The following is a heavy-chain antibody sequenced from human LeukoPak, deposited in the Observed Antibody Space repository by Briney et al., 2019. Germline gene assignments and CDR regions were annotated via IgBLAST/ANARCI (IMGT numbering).Heavy chain of an antibody. CDR2: INYSGST. J-gene: IGHJ4*02. D-gene: IGHD4-11*01. CDR1: GGSISSYY. V-gene: IGHV4-59*08. CDR3: ARHTYSDYIVFNY. Sequence: PSETLSLTCTVSGGSISSYYWSWIREPPGKGLGWIGYINYSGSTNYNPSLKSRVTISTDTSKNQFSLKLSSVTAADTAVYYCARHTYSDYIVFNYWGQGTLVTVSS.